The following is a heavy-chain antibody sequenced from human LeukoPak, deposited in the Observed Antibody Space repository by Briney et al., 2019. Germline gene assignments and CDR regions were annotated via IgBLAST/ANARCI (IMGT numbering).Heavy chain of an antibody. CDR3: ARDSADDSSGYYRDY. CDR2: ISSSSSYI. J-gene: IGHJ4*02. Sequence: GGXLRLSCAASGFTFSSYSMNWVRQAPGKGLEWVSSISSSSSYIYYADSVKGGFTISRDNAKNSLYLQMNSLRAEDTAVYYCARDSADDSSGYYRDYWGQGTLVTVSS. V-gene: IGHV3-21*01. CDR1: GFTFSSYS. D-gene: IGHD3-22*01.